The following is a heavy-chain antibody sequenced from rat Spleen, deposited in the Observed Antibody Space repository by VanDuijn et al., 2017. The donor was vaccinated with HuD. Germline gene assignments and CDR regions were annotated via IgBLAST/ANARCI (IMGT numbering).Heavy chain of an antibody. D-gene: IGHD1-12*02. CDR2: ITTTGGNT. CDR1: GFTFDSFP. J-gene: IGHJ2*01. Sequence: EVQLVESGGGLVQPGMSMILSCAASGFTFDSFPMAWVRQAPTKGLEWVATITTTGGNTYYPDSVRGRFTISRDDAKSTLYLQMNTLRSEDTATYYCARYFHGAFYYFDYWGQGVVVTVSS. CDR3: ARYFHGAFYYFDY. V-gene: IGHV5-46*01.